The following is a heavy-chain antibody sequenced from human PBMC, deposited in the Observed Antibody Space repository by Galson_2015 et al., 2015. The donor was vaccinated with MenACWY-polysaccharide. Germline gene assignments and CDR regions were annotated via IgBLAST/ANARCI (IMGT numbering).Heavy chain of an antibody. J-gene: IGHJ4*02. CDR3: ARVRYSTGKSQFDY. Sequence: SLRLSCAASGFTFSNYGMSWVRQAPGKGLEWVSTIGGSGSNTHHADSVKGRFTISRDNSKDTLSLQMNSLRAEDTAVYYCARVRYSTGKSQFDYCGQGTLGAVSS. V-gene: IGHV3-23*01. CDR1: GFTFSNYG. D-gene: IGHD5-18*01. CDR2: IGGSGSNT.